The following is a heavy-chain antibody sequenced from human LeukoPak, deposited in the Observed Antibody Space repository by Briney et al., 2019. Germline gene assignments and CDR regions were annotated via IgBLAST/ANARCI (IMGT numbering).Heavy chain of an antibody. CDR1: GFSFSNYA. J-gene: IGHJ4*01. CDR2: ISYDGSNK. V-gene: IGHV3-30*04. D-gene: IGHD5-18*01. Sequence: GGSLRLSCAASGFSFSNYAMNWVRQAPGKGLEWVAFISYDGSNKYYADSVKGRFTISRDNSKNTLYLQMNSLRAEDTAVYYCARRATTERGHSYGLDYWGQGTLVTVSS. CDR3: ARRATTERGHSYGLDY.